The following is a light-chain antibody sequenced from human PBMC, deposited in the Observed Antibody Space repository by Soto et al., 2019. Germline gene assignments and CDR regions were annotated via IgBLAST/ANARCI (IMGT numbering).Light chain of an antibody. CDR1: SSNIGADYY. CDR3: QSYDNSLTALYV. Sequence: QSVLTQPPSVSGAPGQRVTISCTGSSSNIGADYYVHWYQHLPGAAPKLLIYVNSIRPSGVPDRFSGSRSGTSASLAITGLQPDDEADYYGQSYDNSLTALYVFGTGTQLTVL. CDR2: VNS. J-gene: IGLJ1*01. V-gene: IGLV1-40*01.